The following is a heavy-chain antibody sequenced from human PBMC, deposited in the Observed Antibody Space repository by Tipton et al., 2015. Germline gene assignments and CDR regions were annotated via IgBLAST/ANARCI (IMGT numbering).Heavy chain of an antibody. J-gene: IGHJ6*02. CDR1: GGPITSSAYY. V-gene: IGHV4-61*08. Sequence: TLSLTCTVSGGPITSSAYYWSWIRQPPGKGLDWIGYIYYSGSTNYNPSLKSRVSISVDTSKSQFFLKLNSVTAADTAVYYCARFRYYGSGTERGYFHGLDVWGQGTTVTVSS. CDR3: ARFRYYGSGTERGYFHGLDV. CDR2: IYYSGST. D-gene: IGHD3-10*01.